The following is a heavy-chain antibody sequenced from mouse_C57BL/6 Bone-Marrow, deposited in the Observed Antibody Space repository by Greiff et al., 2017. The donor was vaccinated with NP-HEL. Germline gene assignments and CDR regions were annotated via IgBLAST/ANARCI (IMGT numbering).Heavy chain of an antibody. CDR3: ARDGYSSSRYFEV. Sequence: EVQLQESGPGLVKPSQSLSLTCSATGYSFTSGYYWNLIRQFPGNKLEWMGFISYDGSNNYNPSLKNRISITRDTSKNQFFLKLDSVTSRGTASYSCARDGYSSSRYFEVWGTGTTVTVSS. D-gene: IGHD1-1*01. CDR2: ISYDGSN. V-gene: IGHV3-6*01. J-gene: IGHJ1*03. CDR1: GYSFTSGYY.